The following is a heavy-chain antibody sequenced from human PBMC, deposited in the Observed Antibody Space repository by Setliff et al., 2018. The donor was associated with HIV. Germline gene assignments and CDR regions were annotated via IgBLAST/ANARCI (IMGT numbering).Heavy chain of an antibody. J-gene: IGHJ4*02. CDR1: GYDFSRFW. Sequence: PGESLKISCKASGYDFSRFWVAWVRQMPGKGLEWMGIIYPGDSDTIYSPSFQGQVTISADKSISTAYLQWSSLKASDTAMYYCATSPLGYCSGGSCSHYFDYWGPGTLVTAPQ. CDR2: IYPGDSDT. D-gene: IGHD2-15*01. CDR3: ATSPLGYCSGGSCSHYFDY. V-gene: IGHV5-51*01.